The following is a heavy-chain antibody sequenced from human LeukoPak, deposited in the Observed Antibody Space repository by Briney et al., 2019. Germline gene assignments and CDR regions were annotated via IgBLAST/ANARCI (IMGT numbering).Heavy chain of an antibody. CDR2: IKEDGSQK. V-gene: IGHV3-7*01. D-gene: IGHD3-22*01. J-gene: IGHJ4*01. Sequence: PGGSLRLSCAASGFTFSDYWMSWVRQAPGKGLEWVANIKEDGSQKNYVDSVKGRFTISGDNAKNSLFLQMNSLRVEDTAVYFCARDPLYYYDTSGYYIYWGHGTLVTVSS. CDR3: ARDPLYYYDTSGYYIY. CDR1: GFTFSDYW.